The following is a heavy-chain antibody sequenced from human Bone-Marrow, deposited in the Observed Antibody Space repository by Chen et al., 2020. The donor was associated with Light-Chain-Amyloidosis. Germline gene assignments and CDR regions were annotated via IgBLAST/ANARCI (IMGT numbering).Heavy chain of an antibody. CDR1: GFTFSSYE. CDR3: ARVGSYDSSGYYFYYFDY. D-gene: IGHD3-22*01. V-gene: IGHV3-48*03. CDR2: ISSSGSTI. J-gene: IGHJ4*02. Sequence: EVQLVESGGGLVQPGGSLRLSCAASGFTFSSYERNWVRQAPGKGLEWVSYISSSGSTIYYADSVKGRFTISRDNAKNSLYLQMNSLRAEDTAVYYCARVGSYDSSGYYFYYFDYWGQGTLVTVSS.